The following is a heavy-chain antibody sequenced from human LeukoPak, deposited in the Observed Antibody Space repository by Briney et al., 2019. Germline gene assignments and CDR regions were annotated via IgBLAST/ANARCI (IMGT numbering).Heavy chain of an antibody. CDR1: GFTFSTYG. CDR3: AKDLAPHRDGSHHGADA. J-gene: IGHJ5*02. V-gene: IGHV3-30*18. Sequence: GGSLRLSCATSGFTFSTYGMHWVRQAPGKGLEWATIISYDGTNKYYADSVKGRFTISRDNSKNTLDLQMDSLRAEDTAVYYCAKDLAPHRDGSHHGADAWGRGTLVTVSS. D-gene: IGHD5-24*01. CDR2: ISYDGTNK.